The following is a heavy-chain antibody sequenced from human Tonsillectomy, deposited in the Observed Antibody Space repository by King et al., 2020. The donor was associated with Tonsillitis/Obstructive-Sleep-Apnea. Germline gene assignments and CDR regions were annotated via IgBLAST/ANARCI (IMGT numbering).Heavy chain of an antibody. CDR3: AKEQGSSSWYGNYYYGMDV. D-gene: IGHD6-13*01. J-gene: IGHJ6*02. CDR1: GFTFSSYG. V-gene: IGHV3-30*18. Sequence: VQLVESGGGVVQPGRSLRLSCAASGFTFSSYGMHWVRQAPGKGLEWVAVISYDGSNKYYADSVKGRFTISRDNPKNTLYLQMNSLRAEDTAVYYCAKEQGSSSWYGNYYYGMDVWGQGTTVTVSS. CDR2: ISYDGSNK.